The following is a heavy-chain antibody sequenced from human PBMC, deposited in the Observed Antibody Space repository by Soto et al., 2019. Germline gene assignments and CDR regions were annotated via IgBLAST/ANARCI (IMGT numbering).Heavy chain of an antibody. CDR1: GGSLSRGGFY. J-gene: IGHJ5*02. D-gene: IGHD3-10*01. V-gene: IGHV4-31*03. Sequence: TSETLSLTCTVSGGSLSRGGFYWSWIRQHPGKGLEWIGYIYYSGSTYYNPSLKSRVTISVDTSKNQFSLKLSSVTAADTAVYYCARGYGSGSYNWFDPWGQGTLVTVSS. CDR2: IYYSGST. CDR3: ARGYGSGSYNWFDP.